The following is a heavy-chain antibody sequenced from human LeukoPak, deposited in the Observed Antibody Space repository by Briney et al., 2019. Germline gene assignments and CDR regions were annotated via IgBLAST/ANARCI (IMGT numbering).Heavy chain of an antibody. D-gene: IGHD3-16*01. J-gene: IGHJ4*02. CDR3: ARDLWRPGTLEKFDY. V-gene: IGHV3-48*03. CDR1: GFTLSSYE. CDR2: ISSSGRII. Sequence: GGSLRLSCAASGFTLSSYEMSWVRQAPGKGLEWVSYISSSGRIIYYADSVKGRFTISRDNAKNSLYLQMNSLRVEDTAVYYCARDLWRPGTLEKFDYWGQGALVTVSS.